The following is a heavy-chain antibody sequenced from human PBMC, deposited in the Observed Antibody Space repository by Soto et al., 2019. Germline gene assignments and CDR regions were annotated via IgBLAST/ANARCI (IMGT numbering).Heavy chain of an antibody. J-gene: IGHJ5*02. CDR2: ISYDGSIK. D-gene: IGHD3-22*01. Sequence: SLRLSCAASGFTFSSYGMHWVRQAPGKGLEWVALISYDGSIKYYADSVKGRFTISRDNSKNTLYLQMNSLRAEDTAVYYCAKDHYYDDSTGYYKGEDPWGQGTLVTVSS. CDR3: AKDHYYDDSTGYYKGEDP. CDR1: GFTFSSYG. V-gene: IGHV3-30*18.